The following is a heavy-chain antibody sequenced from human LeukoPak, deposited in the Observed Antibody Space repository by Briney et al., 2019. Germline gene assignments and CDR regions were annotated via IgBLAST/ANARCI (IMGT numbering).Heavy chain of an antibody. V-gene: IGHV4-39*01. CDR3: ARHASTLGYCSSTSCYPDY. CDR1: GGSISSSSYY. CDR2: IYYSGST. D-gene: IGHD2-2*01. Sequence: SETLSLTCTVSGGSISSSSYYWGWIRQPPGKGLEWIGSIYYSGSTYYNPSLKSRVTISVDTSKNQFSLKLSSVTAADTAVYYCARHASTLGYCSSTSCYPDYWGQGTLVTVSS. J-gene: IGHJ4*02.